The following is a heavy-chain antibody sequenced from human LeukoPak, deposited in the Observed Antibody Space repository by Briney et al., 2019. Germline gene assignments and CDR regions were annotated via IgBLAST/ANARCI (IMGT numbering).Heavy chain of an antibody. CDR3: AKDRQKAVAGTGYFQH. CDR2: ISGSGGST. V-gene: IGHV3-23*01. Sequence: GWSLRLSCAASGFTFSSYAMSWVRQAPGKGLEWVSAISGSGGSTYYADSVKGRFTISRDNSKNTLYLQMNSLRAEDTAVYYRAKDRQKAVAGTGYFQHWGQGTLVTVSS. CDR1: GFTFSSYA. D-gene: IGHD6-19*01. J-gene: IGHJ1*01.